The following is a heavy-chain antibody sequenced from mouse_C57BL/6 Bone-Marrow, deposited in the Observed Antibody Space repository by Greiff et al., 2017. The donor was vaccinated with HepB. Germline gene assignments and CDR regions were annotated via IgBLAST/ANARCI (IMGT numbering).Heavy chain of an antibody. CDR3: ARGYGSSYWFAY. J-gene: IGHJ3*01. Sequence: VKLMESGPGLVQPSQSLSITCTVSGFSLTSYGVHWVRQSPGKGLEWLGVIWSGGSTDYNAAFISRLSISKDNSKSQVFFKMNSLQADDTAIYYCARGYGSSYWFAYWGQGTLVTVSA. CDR1: GFSLTSYG. D-gene: IGHD1-1*01. CDR2: IWSGGST. V-gene: IGHV2-2*01.